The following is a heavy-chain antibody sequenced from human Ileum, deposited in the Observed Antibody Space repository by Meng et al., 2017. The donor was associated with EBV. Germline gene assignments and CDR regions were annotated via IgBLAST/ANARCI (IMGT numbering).Heavy chain of an antibody. D-gene: IGHD4-11*01. CDR1: WFHLTQCGVA. CDR2: IYGNDDK. J-gene: IGHJ4*02. Sequence: IPLNDVGPPLCNPHPTPPWPVPFLWFHLTQCGVAVAWIPQPPGTALEWLAHIYGNDDKLYSPSLKSRLTITKDTSKNQVVFTMTNMDPVDTATHFCAHRLDYNFDYWGQGTLVTVSS. V-gene: IGHV2-5*01. CDR3: AHRLDYNFDY.